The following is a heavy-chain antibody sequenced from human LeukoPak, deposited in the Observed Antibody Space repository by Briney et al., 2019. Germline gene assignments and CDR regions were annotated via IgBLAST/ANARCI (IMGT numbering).Heavy chain of an antibody. CDR1: GFTFSSYS. CDR3: ARSSHLSTWLFDAFDI. Sequence: PGGPLRLSCPASGFTFSSYSMNWVRQAPGKGLEWVSSISSSSIYIYYADSVKGRFTISRDNAKNSLYLQMNSLRAEDTAVYYCARSSHLSTWLFDAFDIWGQGTMVTVSS. CDR2: ISSSSIYI. V-gene: IGHV3-21*01. J-gene: IGHJ3*02. D-gene: IGHD3-22*01.